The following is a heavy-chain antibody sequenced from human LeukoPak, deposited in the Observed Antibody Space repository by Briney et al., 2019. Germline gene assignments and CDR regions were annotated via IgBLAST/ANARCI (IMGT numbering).Heavy chain of an antibody. V-gene: IGHV3-49*04. CDR2: IRGKTHTGYA. D-gene: IGHD4-23*01. CDR1: GFTFGDYT. Sequence: GGSLSLSWTTAGFTFGDYTMRWVRQPPRKRAEWGGLIRGKTHTGYAEYAASVKGRFPISRDDSKMIAYLQMNSLKTEDTAVYFCTRDCGANSEFGYWGQGTLVTVSS. J-gene: IGHJ4*02. CDR3: TRDCGANSEFGY.